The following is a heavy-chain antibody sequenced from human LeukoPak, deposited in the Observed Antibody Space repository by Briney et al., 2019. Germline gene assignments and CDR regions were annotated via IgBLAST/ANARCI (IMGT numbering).Heavy chain of an antibody. CDR3: ARTVVSGSGSYYRTLHNWFDP. J-gene: IGHJ5*02. Sequence: SSETLSLTCAVSGGSISSGGYSWSWIRQPPGKGLEWIGYIYHSGSTYYNPSLKSRVTISVDRSKNQFSLKLSSVTAADTAVYYCARTVVSGSGSYYRTLHNWFDPWGQGTLVTVSS. CDR1: GGSISSGGYS. V-gene: IGHV4-30-2*01. D-gene: IGHD3-10*01. CDR2: IYHSGST.